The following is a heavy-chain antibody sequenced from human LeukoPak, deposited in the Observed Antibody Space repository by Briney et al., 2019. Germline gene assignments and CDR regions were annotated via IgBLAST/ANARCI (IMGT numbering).Heavy chain of an antibody. V-gene: IGHV5-51*01. Sequence: GESLKISCKGSGYSFTSYWIGWVRQMPGKGLEWMGIIYPGDSDTGYSPSFQGQVTISADKSISTAYLQWSSLKASDTAMYYCARHLMVRGVITYFDYWGQGTLVTVSS. D-gene: IGHD3-10*01. CDR2: IYPGDSDT. J-gene: IGHJ4*02. CDR1: GYSFTSYW. CDR3: ARHLMVRGVITYFDY.